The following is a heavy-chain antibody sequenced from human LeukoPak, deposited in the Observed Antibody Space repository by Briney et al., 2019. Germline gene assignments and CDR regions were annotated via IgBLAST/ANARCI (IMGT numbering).Heavy chain of an antibody. J-gene: IGHJ4*02. CDR1: GGSISSYY. CDR2: IYASGST. Sequence: PLETLSLTCTVSGGSISSYYWSWIRQPAGKGLEWIGRIYASGSTNYNPSLKSRVTMSVDTSKNQFSLKVNSVTAADTAVYYCARDRNWRPDYWSQGTLVTVSS. V-gene: IGHV4-4*07. CDR3: ARDRNWRPDY. D-gene: IGHD1-1*01.